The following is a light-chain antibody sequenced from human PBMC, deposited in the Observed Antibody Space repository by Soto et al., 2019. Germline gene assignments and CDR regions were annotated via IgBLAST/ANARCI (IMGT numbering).Light chain of an antibody. J-gene: IGKJ1*01. Sequence: VLTQSPTTLSMSPGERATLSCRASHSVGSNLAWYQQNPGQAPRLLIYGASTRATGVPARFSVSGSATQFTLTISSLQSEDSAVYYCQQYNNWPWTFGPGTKVEIK. V-gene: IGKV3-15*01. CDR1: HSVGSN. CDR3: QQYNNWPWT. CDR2: GAS.